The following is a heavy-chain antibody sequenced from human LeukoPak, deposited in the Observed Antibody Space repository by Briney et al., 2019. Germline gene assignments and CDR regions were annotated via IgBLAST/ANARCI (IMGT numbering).Heavy chain of an antibody. CDR2: INPSGGST. J-gene: IGHJ5*02. CDR1: GYTFTSYY. V-gene: IGHV1-46*01. D-gene: IGHD6-6*01. Sequence: ASVKVSCKASGYTFTSYYMHWVRQAPGQGLEWMGIINPSGGSTSYAQKFQGRVTMTRDTSTSTVYMELSSLRSDDTAVYYCARDLGSSSVEGLFDPWGQGTLVTVSS. CDR3: ARDLGSSSVEGLFDP.